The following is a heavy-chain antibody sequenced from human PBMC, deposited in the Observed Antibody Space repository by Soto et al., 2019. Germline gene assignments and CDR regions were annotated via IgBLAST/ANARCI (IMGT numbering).Heavy chain of an antibody. CDR1: CGSISSYY. Sequence: SETLSLTCTVSCGSISSYYWSWIRQPPGKGLEWIGYIYYSGSTNYNPSLKSRVTISVDTSKNQFSLKLSSVTAADTAVYYCARGIVGATLWFDPWGQGTLVTVSS. J-gene: IGHJ5*02. CDR2: IYYSGST. V-gene: IGHV4-59*01. CDR3: ARGIVGATLWFDP. D-gene: IGHD1-26*01.